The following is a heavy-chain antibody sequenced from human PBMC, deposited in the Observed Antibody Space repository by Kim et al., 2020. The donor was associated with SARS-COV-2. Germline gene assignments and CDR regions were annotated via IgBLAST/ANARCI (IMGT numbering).Heavy chain of an antibody. Sequence: GGSLRLSCAASGFTFSSYSMNWVCQAPGKGLEWVSSISSSGYIYYADSVKGRFTISTDNAKNSLFLQMHSLRAEDTAVYYCARSYMAVAGFWGQGTLVT. D-gene: IGHD6-19*01. CDR3: ARSYMAVAGF. V-gene: IGHV3-21*01. CDR1: GFTFSSYS. CDR2: ISSSGYI. J-gene: IGHJ4*02.